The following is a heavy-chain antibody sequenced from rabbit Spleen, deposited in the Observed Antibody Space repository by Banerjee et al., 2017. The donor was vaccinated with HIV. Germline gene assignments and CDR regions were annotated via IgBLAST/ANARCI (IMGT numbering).Heavy chain of an antibody. CDR1: GFDFSRYYM. V-gene: IGHV1S45*01. D-gene: IGHD2-1*01. CDR2: INAVTGKA. J-gene: IGHJ4*01. Sequence: QEQLKETGGGLVQPGGSLTLSCKASGFDFSRYYMSWVRQAPGKGLEWIACINAVTGKAVYASWAKGRFTFSKTSSTTVTLQMTSLTAADTATYFCARGSAAMTLVITGFYFNLWGPGTLVTVS. CDR3: ARGSAAMTLVITGFYFNL.